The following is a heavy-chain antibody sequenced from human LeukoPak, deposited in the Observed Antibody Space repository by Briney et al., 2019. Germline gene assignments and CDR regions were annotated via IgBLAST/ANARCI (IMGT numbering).Heavy chain of an antibody. CDR3: ARLGSVGYYNYQYMDI. J-gene: IGHJ6*03. Sequence: SETLSLTCAVHGGSFSGYYWSWIRQPPGKGLEWIGEINHIGNTNYDPSLRSRVTISVDTSKNQFSLSLTSVTAADTAVYFCARLGSVGYYNYQYMDIWGNGTTVTVSS. CDR1: GGSFSGYY. CDR2: INHIGNT. D-gene: IGHD3-10*01. V-gene: IGHV4-34*01.